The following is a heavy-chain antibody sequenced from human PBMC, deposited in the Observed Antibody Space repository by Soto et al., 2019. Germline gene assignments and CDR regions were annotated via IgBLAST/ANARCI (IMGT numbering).Heavy chain of an antibody. D-gene: IGHD3-16*02. CDR2: ISGSGHNT. CDR1: GFTFSSYA. J-gene: IGHJ4*02. CDR3: VKGHRDIAGRLIY. Sequence: EVQVLQSGGGLVQPGGSLRLSCAASGFTFSSYAMAWVRQAPGKGLEWVSVISGSGHNTYYADSVKGRFTISRDNSKDTVFLQMNNLRAEDAATYYCVKGHRDIAGRLIYWGQGTLVSVSS. V-gene: IGHV3-23*01.